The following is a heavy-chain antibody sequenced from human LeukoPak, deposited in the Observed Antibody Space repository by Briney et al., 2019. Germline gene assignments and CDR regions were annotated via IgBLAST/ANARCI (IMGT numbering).Heavy chain of an antibody. CDR1: GGSISSSSYY. V-gene: IGHV4-39*01. J-gene: IGHJ4*02. D-gene: IGHD3-10*01. Sequence: PSETLSLTCTVSGGSISSSSYYWGWIRQPPGKGLEWIGSIYYSGSTYYNPSLKSRVTISVDTSKNQFSLKLSSVTAADTAVYYCARYYYGSGSSYWGQGTLVTVSS. CDR3: ARYYYGSGSSY. CDR2: IYYSGST.